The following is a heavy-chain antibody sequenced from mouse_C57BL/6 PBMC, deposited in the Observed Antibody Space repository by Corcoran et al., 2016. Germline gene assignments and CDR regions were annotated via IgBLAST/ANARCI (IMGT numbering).Heavy chain of an antibody. CDR2: IYPGSGNT. J-gene: IGHJ4*01. D-gene: IGHD2-5*01. Sequence: QVQLKQSGAELVRPGASVKLSCKASGYTFTDYYINWVKQRPGQGLEWIARIYPGSGNTYYNEKFKGKATLTAEKSSSTAYMQLSSLTSEDSAVYFCARSFYYSNYGYAMDYWGQGTSVTVSS. CDR3: ARSFYYSNYGYAMDY. V-gene: IGHV1-76*01. CDR1: GYTFTDYY.